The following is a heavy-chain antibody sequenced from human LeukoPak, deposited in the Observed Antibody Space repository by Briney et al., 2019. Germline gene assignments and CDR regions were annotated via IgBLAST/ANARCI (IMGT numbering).Heavy chain of an antibody. CDR3: ARDLVVIGRDDAFDI. Sequence: RASVKVSCKPSGYTFTTYGISWVRQAPGQGLEWMGWINTNTGNPTYAQGFTGRFVFSLDTSVSTAYLQISSLKAEDTAVYYCARDLVVIGRDDAFDIWGQGTMVTVSS. CDR2: INTNTGNP. D-gene: IGHD3-22*01. CDR1: GYTFTTYG. J-gene: IGHJ3*02. V-gene: IGHV7-4-1*02.